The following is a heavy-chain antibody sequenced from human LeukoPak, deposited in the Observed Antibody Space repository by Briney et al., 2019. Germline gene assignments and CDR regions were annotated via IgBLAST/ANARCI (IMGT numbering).Heavy chain of an antibody. D-gene: IGHD6-13*01. CDR1: GFTFSSYS. Sequence: GGSLRLSCAASGFTFSSYSMSWVRQAPGKGLEWVSGTSDRGDYTYYADSVKGRFTISRDTSKNTLYLQMNSLRAEDTAIYYCAKDATSSWHQSWLDPWGQGTQVTVSS. V-gene: IGHV3-23*01. CDR3: AKDATSSWHQSWLDP. J-gene: IGHJ5*02. CDR2: TSDRGDYT.